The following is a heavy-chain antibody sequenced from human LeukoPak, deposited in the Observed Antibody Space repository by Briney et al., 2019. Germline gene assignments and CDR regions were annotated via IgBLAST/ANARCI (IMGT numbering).Heavy chain of an antibody. V-gene: IGHV3-11*01. CDR2: TSGPGTTI. J-gene: IGHJ4*02. CDR1: GFSFGDFY. Sequence: PGGSLRLSCAASGFSFGDFYMNWIRQAPGKALEWVAFTSGPGTTIHYADSVRGRFTISRDNAKSSLSLQINSLRVEDTAIYYCARTADGEFDVWGQGTLVTVSS. D-gene: IGHD4-17*01. CDR3: ARTADGEFDV.